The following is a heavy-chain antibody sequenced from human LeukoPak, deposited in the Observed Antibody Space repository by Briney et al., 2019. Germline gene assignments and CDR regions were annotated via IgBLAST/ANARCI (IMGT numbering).Heavy chain of an antibody. CDR1: GYTFTSYD. J-gene: IGHJ4*02. D-gene: IGHD2-2*01. V-gene: IGHV1-8*01. CDR3: ARTPSNAWRNTDY. Sequence: ASVKVSCKASGYTFTSYDINWVRQATGQGLEWMGWMNPNSGNTGYAQKFQGRVTMTRDTSISTAYMELSSLSSDDTAVYYCARTPSNAWRNTDYWGQGTLVTVSS. CDR2: MNPNSGNT.